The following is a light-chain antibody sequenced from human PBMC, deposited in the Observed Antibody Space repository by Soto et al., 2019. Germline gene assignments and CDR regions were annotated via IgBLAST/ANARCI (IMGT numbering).Light chain of an antibody. CDR2: DTT. J-gene: IGLJ1*01. V-gene: IGLV7-46*01. Sequence: PVVTXEPSLTVSPGGPVTLTCGSTTGPVTNGHYPYWFQQKPGQAPRTLIYDTTNRHSWTPARFSGSLLGGKAALTLSGAQPEDEAEYYCLLSYNGPYVFGTGTKVTVL. CDR3: LLSYNGPYV. CDR1: TGPVTNGHY.